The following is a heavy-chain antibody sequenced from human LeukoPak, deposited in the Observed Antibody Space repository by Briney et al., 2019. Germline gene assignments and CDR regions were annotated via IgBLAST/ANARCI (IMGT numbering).Heavy chain of an antibody. Sequence: PSGTLSLTCAVSGGSISSNNWWSWVRQPPGQGLEWIGEISHSGTTNYNPSLKSRVTISVDKSKNQFSLKVISVTAADTAVYYCARVLGIAVAGAIDTGGTYLDYWGQGTLVTVSS. D-gene: IGHD6-19*01. CDR1: GGSISSNNW. CDR3: ARVLGIAVAGAIDTGGTYLDY. CDR2: ISHSGTT. J-gene: IGHJ4*02. V-gene: IGHV4-4*02.